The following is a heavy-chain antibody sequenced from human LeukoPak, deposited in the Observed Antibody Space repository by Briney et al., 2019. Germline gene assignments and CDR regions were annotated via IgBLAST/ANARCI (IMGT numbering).Heavy chain of an antibody. J-gene: IGHJ4*02. CDR1: GYTFTSYG. CDR3: ARDKNGYYYDSSGYYY. V-gene: IGHV1-18*01. D-gene: IGHD3-22*01. Sequence: ASVKVSCKASGYTFTSYGISWVRQAPGQGLEWMGWISAYNGNTNYAQKLQGRVTMTTDTSTSTAYMELRSLRSDDTAVYYCARDKNGYYYDSSGYYYWGQGTLVTVSS. CDR2: ISAYNGNT.